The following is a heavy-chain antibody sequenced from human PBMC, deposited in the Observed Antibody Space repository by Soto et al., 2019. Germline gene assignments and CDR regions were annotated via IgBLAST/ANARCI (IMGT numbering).Heavy chain of an antibody. CDR3: ARDNKGDAFDI. V-gene: IGHV3-21*01. Sequence: GGSLRLSCAASGFTFSSYSMNWVRQAPGKGLEWVSSISSSSSYIYYADSVKGRFTISRDNAKNSLYLQMNSLRAEDTAVYYCARDNKGDAFDIWGQGTMVTVSS. J-gene: IGHJ3*02. CDR2: ISSSSSYI. CDR1: GFTFSSYS.